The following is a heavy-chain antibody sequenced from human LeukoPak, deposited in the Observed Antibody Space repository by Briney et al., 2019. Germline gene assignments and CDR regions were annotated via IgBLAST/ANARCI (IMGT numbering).Heavy chain of an antibody. D-gene: IGHD4-11*01. CDR1: GDSITNNNCY. Sequence: SETLSLTCTVSGDSITNNNCYWGWVRQPPGKGLEWTASIYYSGSSYYNPSLKSRVIMSVDTSKNQFSLKLSSVTAADTAVYYCVRLDYSNFFDYWGQGNLVTVSS. V-gene: IGHV4-39*07. CDR3: VRLDYSNFFDY. CDR2: IYYSGSS. J-gene: IGHJ4*02.